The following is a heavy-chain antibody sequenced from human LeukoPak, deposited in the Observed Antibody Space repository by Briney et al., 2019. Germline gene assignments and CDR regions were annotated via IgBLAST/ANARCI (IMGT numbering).Heavy chain of an antibody. V-gene: IGHV5-51*01. Sequence: GESLKISCKGSGYSFTSYWIGWVRQMPGKGLEWMGIIYPSDSDTRYSPSFQGQVTISADKSISTAYLQWSSLKASDTAMYYCARQGYSSSSGSAFDIWGQGTMVTVSS. CDR3: ARQGYSSSSGSAFDI. CDR1: GYSFTSYW. D-gene: IGHD6-6*01. J-gene: IGHJ3*02. CDR2: IYPSDSDT.